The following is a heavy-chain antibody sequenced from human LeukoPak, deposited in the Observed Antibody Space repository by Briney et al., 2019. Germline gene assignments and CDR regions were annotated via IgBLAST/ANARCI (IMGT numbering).Heavy chain of an antibody. CDR1: GYTFTGYY. CDR3: VRLSIRGDIVGANDY. D-gene: IGHD1-26*01. J-gene: IGHJ4*02. CDR2: INPNSGGT. Sequence: VASVKVSCKASGYTFTGYYMHWVRQAPGQGLEWMGWINPNSGGTNYAQKFQGRVTMTRDTSISAAYMELSRLRSDDTAVYYCVRLSIRGDIVGANDYWGQGTLVTVSS. V-gene: IGHV1-2*02.